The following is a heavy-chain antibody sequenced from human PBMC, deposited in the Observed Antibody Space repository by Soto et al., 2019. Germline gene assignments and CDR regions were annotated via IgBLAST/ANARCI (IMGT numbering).Heavy chain of an antibody. Sequence: TLSLTCTVSGGSISSGDYYWSWLRQSPGKGLEWIGYNYYSGSTYYNPTLKSPVTISIDTSKNQFSLKLSSVTAADTAVYYCARERVPSYIHHTWFDSWGQGTLVTVSS. CDR3: ARERVPSYIHHTWFDS. CDR1: GGSISSGDYY. V-gene: IGHV4-30-4*01. CDR2: NYYSGST. J-gene: IGHJ5*01. D-gene: IGHD3-10*01.